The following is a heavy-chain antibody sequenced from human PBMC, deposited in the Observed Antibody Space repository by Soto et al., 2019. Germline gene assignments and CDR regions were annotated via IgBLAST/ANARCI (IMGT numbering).Heavy chain of an antibody. V-gene: IGHV3-23*01. CDR3: AKGSLWFGELHYYFDY. CDR1: GFTFSSYA. J-gene: IGHJ4*02. CDR2: ISGSGGNT. D-gene: IGHD3-10*01. Sequence: ESGGGLVQPGGSLRLSCAASGFTFSSYAMTWVRQAPGKGLEWVSAISGSGGNTYYTDSVRGRFTISRDNSKNTLYLQMNSLRAEDTAVYYCAKGSLWFGELHYYFDYWGQGTLVTVSS.